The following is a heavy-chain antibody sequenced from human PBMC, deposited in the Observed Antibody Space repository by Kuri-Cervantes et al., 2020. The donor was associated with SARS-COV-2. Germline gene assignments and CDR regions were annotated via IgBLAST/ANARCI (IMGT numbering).Heavy chain of an antibody. Sequence: GSLRLSCVVSGGSISSNNYYWAWIRQPPGKGLEWIGTIYYSGSTYYNPSLKRRVTKSIDTSKSQFSVKLTSVTAADTAVYYCARRLRGASSGWSQRSQYYYYYGMDVWGQGTTVTVSS. V-gene: IGHV4-39*01. D-gene: IGHD6-19*01. CDR3: ARRLRGASSGWSQRSQYYYYYGMDV. CDR2: IYYSGST. CDR1: GGSISSNNYY. J-gene: IGHJ6*02.